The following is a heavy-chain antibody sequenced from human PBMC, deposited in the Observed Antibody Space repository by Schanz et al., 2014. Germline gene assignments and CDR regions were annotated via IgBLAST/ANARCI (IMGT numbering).Heavy chain of an antibody. CDR3: AKLSSSGRLAGYFDY. D-gene: IGHD6-19*01. V-gene: IGHV3-33*08. J-gene: IGHJ4*02. Sequence: VQLLESGGGLVQPGGSLRLSCAASGFTFSSYAMSWVRQAPGKGLEWVAVIWSDGSGKYYADSVKGRFSISRDYSKNTLYLQMSSLRAEDTAIYYCAKLSSSGRLAGYFDYWGQGTLVTVSS. CDR1: GFTFSSYA. CDR2: IWSDGSGK.